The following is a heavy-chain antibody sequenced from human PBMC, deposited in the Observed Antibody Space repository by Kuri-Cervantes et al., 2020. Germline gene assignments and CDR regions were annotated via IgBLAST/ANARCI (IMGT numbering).Heavy chain of an antibody. Sequence: LSLTRAATGFTFSSYWVHWVRQAPGKGLVWVSRINRDGSSTSYADSGKGRFTISRNNAKNTLYLQMNSLEAGDTAVYYCSSSGLWLGGFDIWGQGTMVTVSS. V-gene: IGHV3-74*01. D-gene: IGHD3-10*01. CDR2: INRDGSST. CDR1: GFTFSSYW. J-gene: IGHJ3*02. CDR3: SSSGLWLGGFDI.